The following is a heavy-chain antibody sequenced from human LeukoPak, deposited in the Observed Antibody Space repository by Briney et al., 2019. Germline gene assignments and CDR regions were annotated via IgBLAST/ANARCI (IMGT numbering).Heavy chain of an antibody. V-gene: IGHV3-23*01. D-gene: IGHD3-10*01. CDR1: GFTFTYYA. Sequence: PGGSLRLSCAASGFTFTYYALSWVRQAPGKGLEWVSVISGSGANTHYTDPVKGRFTISRDTSKNTLYLQMNSLKTEDTAMYYCAKDPSITNFFSSGTPRGEYFQHWGQGTLVTVSS. J-gene: IGHJ1*01. CDR3: AKDPSITNFFSSGTPRGEYFQH. CDR2: ISGSGANT.